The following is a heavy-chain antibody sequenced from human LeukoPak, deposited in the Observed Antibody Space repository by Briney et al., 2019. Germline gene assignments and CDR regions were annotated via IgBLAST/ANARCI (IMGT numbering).Heavy chain of an antibody. CDR2: INPNSGGT. J-gene: IGHJ4*02. CDR1: GYTFTGYY. CDR3: ASSGSSGFVYYFDY. V-gene: IGHV1-2*02. Sequence: GASVKVSCKASGYTFTGYYMHWVRQAPGQGLEWMGWINPNSGGTNYAQKLQGRVTMTRDTSISTAYMELSRLRSDDTAVYYCASSGSSGFVYYFDYWGQGTLVTVSS. D-gene: IGHD3-22*01.